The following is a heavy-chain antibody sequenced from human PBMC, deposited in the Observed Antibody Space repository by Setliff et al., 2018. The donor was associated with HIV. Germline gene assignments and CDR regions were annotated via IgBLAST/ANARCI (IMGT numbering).Heavy chain of an antibody. CDR3: ARQSTTSRDFDS. Sequence: SETLSLTCTVSGGSISNGDYYWTWIRQPPGKGLEWIGFVSYTGTTRYSPSLRSRISISIGASKNKFSLQLSSVTAADTAVYYCARQSTTSRDFDSWGQGTLVTVSS. CDR2: VSYTGTT. J-gene: IGHJ4*02. D-gene: IGHD2-2*01. V-gene: IGHV4-30-4*01. CDR1: GGSISNGDYY.